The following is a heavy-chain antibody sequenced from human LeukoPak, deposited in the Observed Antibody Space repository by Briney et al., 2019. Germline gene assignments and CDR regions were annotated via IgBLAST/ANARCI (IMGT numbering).Heavy chain of an antibody. CDR1: GFTFSSYG. CDR2: IRYDGSNK. D-gene: IGHD3-3*01. CDR3: AREGNGYFGFDNAFDI. V-gene: IGHV3-30*02. Sequence: PGGSLRLSCAASGFTFSSYGMHWVRQAPGKGLEWVAFIRYDGSNKYYADSVKGRFTISRDNSKNTLYLQMNSLRAEDTAVYYCAREGNGYFGFDNAFDIWGQGTMVTVSS. J-gene: IGHJ3*02.